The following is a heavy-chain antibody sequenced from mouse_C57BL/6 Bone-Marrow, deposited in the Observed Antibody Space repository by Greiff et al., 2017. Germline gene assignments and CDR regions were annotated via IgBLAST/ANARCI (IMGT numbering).Heavy chain of an antibody. Sequence: QVQLQQPGAELVKPGASVKMSCKASGYTFTSYWITWVKQRPGQGLEWIGDIYPTSGRTNYNEKFKSKAILTVDTSSNTAYMQLSSLTSEDSAGFYCARRGSLGRSFDYWGQGTTLTVS. CDR3: ARRGSLGRSFDY. CDR2: IYPTSGRT. D-gene: IGHD4-1*01. V-gene: IGHV1-55*01. J-gene: IGHJ2*01. CDR1: GYTFTSYW.